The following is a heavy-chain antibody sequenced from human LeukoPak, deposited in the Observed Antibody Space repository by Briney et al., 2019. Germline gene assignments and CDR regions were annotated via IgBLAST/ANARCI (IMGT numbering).Heavy chain of an antibody. CDR3: AKDGNWARFED. J-gene: IGHJ4*02. CDR2: ITSRSTT. CDR1: GFIFSHYG. V-gene: IGHV3-23*01. Sequence: QPGRSLRLSCAASGFIFSHYGMNWVRQAPGKGLEWVSGITSRSTTYYADSVKGRFTISRDNSKNMVWLQINSPTAEDTATYYCAKDGNWARFEDWGQGTLVTVSS. D-gene: IGHD7-27*01.